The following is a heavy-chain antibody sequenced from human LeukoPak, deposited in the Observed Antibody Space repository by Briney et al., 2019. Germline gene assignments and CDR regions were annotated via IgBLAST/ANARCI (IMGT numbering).Heavy chain of an antibody. Sequence: WVRQAPGKGLEWIGSFYYSATTYYNPSLKSRVIISVDTSKNQFSLNLSSVTAADTAVYYCSRQGGYYDSSGSVDYWGPGTLVTVSS. D-gene: IGHD3-22*01. J-gene: IGHJ4*02. CDR2: FYYSATT. V-gene: IGHV4-39*01. CDR3: SRQGGYYDSSGSVDY.